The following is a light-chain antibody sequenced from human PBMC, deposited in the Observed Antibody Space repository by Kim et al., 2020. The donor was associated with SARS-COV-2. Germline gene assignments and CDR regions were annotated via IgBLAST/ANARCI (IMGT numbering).Light chain of an antibody. J-gene: IGLJ1*01. CDR3: AAWDNGLSVHYV. CDR1: RSNIGSNT. V-gene: IGLV1-47*01. CDR2: ETY. Sequence: RVTISCSGSRSNIGSNTVYWYQQLPGAAPTLLIVETYQRPSGVPARFSASKSGTSASLAISGLRSEDEADYYCAAWDNGLSVHYVFGTGTKVTVL.